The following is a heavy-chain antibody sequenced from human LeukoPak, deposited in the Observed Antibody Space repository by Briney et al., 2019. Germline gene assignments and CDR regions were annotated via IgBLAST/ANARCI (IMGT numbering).Heavy chain of an antibody. CDR3: ASDCSSTSCYTLGY. V-gene: IGHV3-23*01. D-gene: IGHD2-2*02. CDR2: ISGSGGST. CDR1: GFTFSSYA. J-gene: IGHJ4*02. Sequence: GGSLRLSCAAFGFTFSSYAMSWVRQAPGKGLEWVSAISGSGGSTYYADSVKGRFTISRDNSKNTLYLQMNSLRAEDTAVYYCASDCSSTSCYTLGYWGQGTLVTVSS.